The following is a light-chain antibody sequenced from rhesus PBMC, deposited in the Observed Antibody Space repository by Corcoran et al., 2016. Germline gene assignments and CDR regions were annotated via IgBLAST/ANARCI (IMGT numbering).Light chain of an antibody. J-gene: IGKJ1*01. Sequence: DIQMTQSPSSLSASVGDTVTITCRASQGISSYLAWYQQKQGKAPKLLIYKASTFQSGVPSRFSGSGSGTDFTLTISSLQPEDFATYYCQQHNSYPRTFGQGTKVEIK. CDR3: QQHNSYPRT. CDR2: KAS. V-gene: IGKV1-25*01. CDR1: QGISSY.